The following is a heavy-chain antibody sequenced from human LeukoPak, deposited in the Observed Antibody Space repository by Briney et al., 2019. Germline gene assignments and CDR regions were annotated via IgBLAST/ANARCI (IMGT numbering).Heavy chain of an antibody. CDR3: ARYIWGSYPTFEDY. V-gene: IGHV4-59*01. CDR2: ISYSGST. Sequence: SETLSLTCTVSGGSISSYYWSWIRQPPGKGLESIGYISYSGSTNYNPSLKSRVTISVDTSKNQLSLKLNSVTAADTAVYYCARYIWGSYPTFEDYWGQGSLVTVPS. J-gene: IGHJ4*02. D-gene: IGHD3-16*02. CDR1: GGSISSYY.